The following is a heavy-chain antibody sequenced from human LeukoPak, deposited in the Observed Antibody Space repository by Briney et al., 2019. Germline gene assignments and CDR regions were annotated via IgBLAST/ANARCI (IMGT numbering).Heavy chain of an antibody. CDR3: VREAGYCASVCLKSNWFDP. D-gene: IGHD2-21*02. CDR2: ISNGNT. CDR1: GFPFSNHA. Sequence: GGSLRLSCAASGFPFSNHAMSWVRQPPGKGLEWVSAISNGNTYYADSVRGRFTISRDDSKNMVYLQMNGLRDEDTALYYCVREAGYCASVCLKSNWFDPWGQGTLVTVSS. V-gene: IGHV3-23*01. J-gene: IGHJ5*02.